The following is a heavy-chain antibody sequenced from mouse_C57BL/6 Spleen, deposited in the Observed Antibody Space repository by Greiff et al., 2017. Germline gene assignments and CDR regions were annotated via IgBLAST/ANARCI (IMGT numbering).Heavy chain of an antibody. V-gene: IGHV10-3*01. CDR3: VRDSSGPYYYAMDY. CDR1: GFTFNTYA. CDR2: IRSKSSNYAT. D-gene: IGHD3-2*02. Sequence: EVQRVESGGGLVQPKGSLKLSCAASGFTFNTYAMHWVRQAPGKGLEWVARIRSKSSNYATYYADSVKDRFTISRDDSQSMLYLQMNNLKTEDTAMYYCVRDSSGPYYYAMDYWGQGTSVTVSS. J-gene: IGHJ4*01.